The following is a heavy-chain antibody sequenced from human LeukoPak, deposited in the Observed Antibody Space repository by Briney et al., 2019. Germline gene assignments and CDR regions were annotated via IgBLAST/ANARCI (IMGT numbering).Heavy chain of an antibody. CDR1: GYTFTGYY. CDR2: INPNSGGT. J-gene: IGHJ4*02. Sequence: GASVKVSCKASGYTFTGYYMHWVRQAPGQGLEWMGWINPNSGGTNYAQKFQGRVTMTRDTSISTAYMELSRLRSDDTAVYYCARALWFGEVYYFDYWGQGTLVTVSS. CDR3: ARALWFGEVYYFDY. V-gene: IGHV1-2*02. D-gene: IGHD3-10*01.